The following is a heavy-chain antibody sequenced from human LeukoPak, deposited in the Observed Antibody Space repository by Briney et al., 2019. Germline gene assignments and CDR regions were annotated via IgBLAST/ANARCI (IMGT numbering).Heavy chain of an antibody. V-gene: IGHV4-39*01. CDR3: ARQGGSYYTPFDS. D-gene: IGHD1-26*01. CDR1: GGSISSSSYY. Sequence: PSETLSLTCTVSGGSISSSSYYWGWIRQTPGKGLEWIGNIYYSGSTYYNPSLRSRVTISVDTSKNQFSLKLNSVTAADTAVYYCARQGGSYYTPFDSWGQGTLVTVSS. J-gene: IGHJ4*02. CDR2: IYYSGST.